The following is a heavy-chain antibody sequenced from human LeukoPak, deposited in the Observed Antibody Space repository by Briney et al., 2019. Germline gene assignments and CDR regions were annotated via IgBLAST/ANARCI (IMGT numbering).Heavy chain of an antibody. CDR3: ARYCSSGVCDSRYFDY. CDR1: GLTFSSYA. Sequence: GGSLRLSCAASGLTFSSYAMSWVRQAPGKGLERVANTNQDESEKYFVGSVKGRFTISRDNAKNSLYLQMNSLRVEDTAVYYCARYCSSGVCDSRYFDYWGQGTPVTVSS. V-gene: IGHV3-7*05. D-gene: IGHD2-8*01. J-gene: IGHJ4*02. CDR2: TNQDESEK.